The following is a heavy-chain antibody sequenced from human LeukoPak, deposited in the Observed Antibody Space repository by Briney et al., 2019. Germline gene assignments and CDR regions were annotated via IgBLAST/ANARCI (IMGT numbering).Heavy chain of an antibody. Sequence: ASVKVSCKASGYTFTGYYMHWVRQAPGQGLEWMGWINPNSGGTNYAQKFQGRVTMTRDTSISTAYMELRSLRSDDTAVYYCARAMVRGVPNWFDPWGQGTLVTVSS. CDR3: ARAMVRGVPNWFDP. D-gene: IGHD3-10*01. CDR2: INPNSGGT. CDR1: GYTFTGYY. J-gene: IGHJ5*02. V-gene: IGHV1-2*02.